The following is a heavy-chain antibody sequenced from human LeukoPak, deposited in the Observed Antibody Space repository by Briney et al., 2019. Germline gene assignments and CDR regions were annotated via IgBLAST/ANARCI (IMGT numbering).Heavy chain of an antibody. V-gene: IGHV1-24*01. CDR3: ATGDVVVPSRNFQH. CDR1: GYTLTELS. J-gene: IGHJ1*01. Sequence: ASVKVSCKVSGYTLTELSMHWVRQAPGKGLEWMGGFDPEDGETIYAQKFQGRVTMTEDTSTDTAYMELSSLRSEDTAVYYCATGDVVVPSRNFQHWGQGTLVTVSS. CDR2: FDPEDGET. D-gene: IGHD2-2*01.